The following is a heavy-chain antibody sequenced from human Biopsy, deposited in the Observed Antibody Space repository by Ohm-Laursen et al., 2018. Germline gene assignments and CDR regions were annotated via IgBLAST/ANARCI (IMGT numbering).Heavy chain of an antibody. J-gene: IGHJ3*02. CDR3: AKIHCSGGSCYPNAFDM. Sequence: LSLTCTVSGGSFTGHYWSWVRQAPGKGLEWVSGISWNSVGIGYADSVKGRFTISRDNAKNFLYLQMNNLRPEDTALYYCAKIHCSGGSCYPNAFDMWGHGTRVTVS. CDR1: GGSFTGHY. V-gene: IGHV3-9*01. CDR2: ISWNSVGI. D-gene: IGHD2-15*01.